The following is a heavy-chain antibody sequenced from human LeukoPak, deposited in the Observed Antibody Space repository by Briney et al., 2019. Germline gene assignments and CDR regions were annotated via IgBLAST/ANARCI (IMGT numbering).Heavy chain of an antibody. CDR3: ARLRGNYFPDY. V-gene: IGHV4-34*01. D-gene: IGHD4-11*01. CDR1: GGSSSGYY. J-gene: IGHJ4*02. CDR2: INHSGST. Sequence: SETLSLTCAVYGGSSSGYYWSWIRQPPGKGLEWIGEINHSGSTNYNPSLKSRVTISVDTSKNQFSLKLSSVTAADTAVYYCARLRGNYFPDYWGQGTLVTVSS.